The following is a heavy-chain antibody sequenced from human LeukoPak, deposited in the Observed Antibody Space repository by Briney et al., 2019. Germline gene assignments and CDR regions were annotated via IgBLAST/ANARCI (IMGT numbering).Heavy chain of an antibody. J-gene: IGHJ6*04. V-gene: IGHV3-43D*04. Sequence: PGGSLRLSCAASGFTFDDYAMHWVRQAPGKGLEWVSLISWDGGSTYYADSVKGRFTISRDNRKNSLYLQMNSLRAEDTALYYCAKGTRFFPRGGSRYYYYYYGMDVWGKGTTVTVSS. CDR1: GFTFDDYA. CDR3: AKGTRFFPRGGSRYYYYYYGMDV. CDR2: ISWDGGST. D-gene: IGHD3-3*01.